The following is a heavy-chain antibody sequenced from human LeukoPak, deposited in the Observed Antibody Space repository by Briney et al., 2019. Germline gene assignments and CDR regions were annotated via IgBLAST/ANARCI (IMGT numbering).Heavy chain of an antibody. Sequence: GGSLRLFCAASGFTFSSYSMNWVRQAPGKGLEWVSYISSSGSTIYYADSVKGRFTISRDNDKNSLYLQMNSLRAEDTAVYYCAELGITMIGGVWGKGTTVTISS. CDR3: AELGITMIGGV. CDR2: ISSSGSTI. D-gene: IGHD3-10*02. CDR1: GFTFSSYS. V-gene: IGHV3-48*04. J-gene: IGHJ6*04.